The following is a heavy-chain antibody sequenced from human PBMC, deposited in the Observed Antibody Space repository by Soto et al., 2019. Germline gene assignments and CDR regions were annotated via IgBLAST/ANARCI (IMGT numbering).Heavy chain of an antibody. J-gene: IGHJ4*02. CDR1: GFTFSSYG. Sequence: QVQLVESGGGVVQPGRSLRLSCAASGFTFSSYGMHWVRQAPGKGLEWVAVIWYDGSNKYYADSVKGRFTISRDNSKNALYLQMNSLRAEDTAVYYCAREVQSFDYWGQGTLVTVSS. CDR2: IWYDGSNK. D-gene: IGHD1-1*01. CDR3: AREVQSFDY. V-gene: IGHV3-33*01.